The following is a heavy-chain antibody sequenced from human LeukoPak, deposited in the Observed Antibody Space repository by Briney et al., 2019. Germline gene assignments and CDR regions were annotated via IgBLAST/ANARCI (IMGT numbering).Heavy chain of an antibody. CDR1: GGSIRSYY. CDR3: ARVAIFGVVTTFYYFDY. CDR2: IYYSGST. J-gene: IGHJ4*02. Sequence: SETLSLTCTVSGGSIRSYYWSWIRQPPGKGLEWIGSIYYSGSTYYNPSLKSRVTISVDTSKNQFSLKLSSVTAADTAVYYCARVAIFGVVTTFYYFDYWGQGTLVTVSS. D-gene: IGHD3-3*01. V-gene: IGHV4-59*12.